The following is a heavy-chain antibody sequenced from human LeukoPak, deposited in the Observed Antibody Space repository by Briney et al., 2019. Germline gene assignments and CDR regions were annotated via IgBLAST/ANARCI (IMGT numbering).Heavy chain of an antibody. CDR3: AAAHSYELPDY. Sequence: GTSVKVSCKASGFTFTSFAVQWVRQVRGQRLEWIGWIVVGSGNTNYAQKFQERVTITRDMSTSTAYMELSSLRSEDTAVYYCAAAHSYELPDYWGQGTLVTVSS. CDR2: IVVGSGNT. D-gene: IGHD5-18*01. V-gene: IGHV1-58*01. J-gene: IGHJ4*02. CDR1: GFTFTSFA.